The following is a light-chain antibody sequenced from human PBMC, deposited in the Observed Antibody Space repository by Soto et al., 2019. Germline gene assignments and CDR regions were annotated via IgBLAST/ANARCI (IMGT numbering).Light chain of an antibody. CDR1: QSVTSSY. V-gene: IGKV3-20*01. J-gene: IGKJ1*01. Sequence: DIVMTQSPDSLAVSLGERATLSCRASQSVTSSYLAWYQQKPGQAPRFLMYGASSRATGIPDRFSGRGSGTDFTLTISRLEPEDFAVYYCQQYGTSPTTFGQGTKVDIK. CDR3: QQYGTSPTT. CDR2: GAS.